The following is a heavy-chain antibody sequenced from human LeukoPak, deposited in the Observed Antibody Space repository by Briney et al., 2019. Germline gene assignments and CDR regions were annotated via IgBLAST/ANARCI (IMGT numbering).Heavy chain of an antibody. CDR2: ISSSGSTI. CDR3: AREAYCGGDCSCFDY. V-gene: IGHV3-48*04. J-gene: IGHJ4*02. Sequence: PGGSLRLSCAASGFNYSSYTMNWIRQAPGKGLEWVSYISSSGSTIYYADSVKGRFTISRDNAKNSLYLQMNSLRAEDTAVYYCAREAYCGGDCSCFDYWGQGTLVTVSS. D-gene: IGHD2-21*01. CDR1: GFNYSSYT.